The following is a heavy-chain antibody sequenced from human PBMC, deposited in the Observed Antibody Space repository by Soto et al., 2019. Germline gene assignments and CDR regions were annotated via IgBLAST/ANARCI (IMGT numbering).Heavy chain of an antibody. J-gene: IGHJ4*02. CDR1: GFTFSSYG. D-gene: IGHD3-22*01. V-gene: IGHV3-33*01. CDR3: ARGGFPDSSGFIPSWYFDY. CDR2: IWYDGSNK. Sequence: PGGSLRLSCAASGFTFSSYGMHWVRQSPGKGLEWVAVIWYDGSNKYYADSVKGRFTISRDNSKNTLYLQMNSLRAEDTAVYYCARGGFPDSSGFIPSWYFDYWGQGT.